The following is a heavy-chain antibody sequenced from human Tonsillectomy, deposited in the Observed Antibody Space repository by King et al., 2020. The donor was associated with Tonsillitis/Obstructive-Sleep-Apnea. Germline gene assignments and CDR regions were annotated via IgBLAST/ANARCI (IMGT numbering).Heavy chain of an antibody. CDR3: AKPQAYCGGDCYSGLFDY. D-gene: IGHD2-21*01. V-gene: IGHV3-23*04. CDR2: ISGSGGST. J-gene: IGHJ4*02. CDR1: GFTFSSYA. Sequence: VQLVESGGGLVQPGGSLRLSCAASGFTFSSYAMSWVRQAPGKGLEWVSAISGSGGSTYYADSVKGRFTISRDNSKNTLYLQMNSLRAEDTAVYYCAKPQAYCGGDCYSGLFDYWGQGTLVTVSS.